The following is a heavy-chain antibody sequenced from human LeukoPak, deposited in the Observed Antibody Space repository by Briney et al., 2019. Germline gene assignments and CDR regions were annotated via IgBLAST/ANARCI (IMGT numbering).Heavy chain of an antibody. J-gene: IGHJ6*02. CDR3: ARDKGIAAAGYGMDV. V-gene: IGHV4-59*01. CDR2: IYYSGST. D-gene: IGHD6-13*01. Sequence: SETLSLTCTVSGGSISSYYWSWIRQPPGKGLEWIGYIYYSGSTSYNPSLKSRVTISVDTSKNQFSLKLSSVTAADTAVYYCARDKGIAAAGYGMDVWGQGTTVTVSS. CDR1: GGSISSYY.